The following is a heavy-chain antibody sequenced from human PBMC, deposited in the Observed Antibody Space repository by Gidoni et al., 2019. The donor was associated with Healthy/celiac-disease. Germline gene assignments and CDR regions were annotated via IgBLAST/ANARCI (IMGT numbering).Heavy chain of an antibody. CDR1: GFTFSSYG. J-gene: IGHJ4*02. CDR3: ARRSYVKVVDY. D-gene: IGHD3-16*01. Sequence: QVQLVASGGGVVQPGRSLRLSCAASGFTFSSYGMHWVRQAPGKGLEWVAVISYDGSNKYYADSVKGRFTISRDNSKNTLYLQMNSLRAEDTAVYYCARRSYVKVVDYWGQGTLVTVSS. V-gene: IGHV3-30*03. CDR2: ISYDGSNK.